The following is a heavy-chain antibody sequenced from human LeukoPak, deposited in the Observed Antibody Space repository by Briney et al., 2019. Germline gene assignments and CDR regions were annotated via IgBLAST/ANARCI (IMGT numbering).Heavy chain of an antibody. J-gene: IGHJ4*02. CDR3: ARESSGAPGTREFDY. D-gene: IGHD6-13*01. CDR2: INPSGGST. Sequence: ASVKVSCKASGYTFTSYYMHWVRQAPGQGLEWMGIINPSGGSTSYAQKFQGRVTMTRDTSTSTVYMELSSLRSDDTAVYYCARESSGAPGTREFDYWGQGTLVTVSS. V-gene: IGHV1-46*01. CDR1: GYTFTSYY.